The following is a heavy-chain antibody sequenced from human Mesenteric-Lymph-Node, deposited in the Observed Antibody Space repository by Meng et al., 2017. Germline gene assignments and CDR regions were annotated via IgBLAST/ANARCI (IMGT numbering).Heavy chain of an antibody. V-gene: IGHV3-48*03. CDR1: GFIFNTYE. CDR2: ISRGDNSI. CDR3: ARVTYSNSD. Sequence: GESLKISCAASGFIFNTYEMNWVRQAPGKGLEWISYISRGDNSIYYADSVKGRFTISRDNAKNSLYLQMNSLRAEDTAVYYCARVTYSNSDWGQGTLVTVSS. J-gene: IGHJ4*02. D-gene: IGHD4-11*01.